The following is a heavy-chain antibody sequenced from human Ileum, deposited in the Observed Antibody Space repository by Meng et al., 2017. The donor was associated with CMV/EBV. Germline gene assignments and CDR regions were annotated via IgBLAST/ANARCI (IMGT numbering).Heavy chain of an antibody. CDR3: ARGTQQLDY. V-gene: IGHV1-18*01. CDR2: IRPYTGQT. CDR1: DYSFTTYG. D-gene: IGHD6-13*01. J-gene: IGHJ4*02. Sequence: ASVKVSCKASDYSFTTYGVSWVRQAPGQGLEWMGWIRPYTGQTVYAQNLQGRVTVTADTSTGTANMELRSLASDDTAVYYCARGTQQLDYWGPGTLVTVSS.